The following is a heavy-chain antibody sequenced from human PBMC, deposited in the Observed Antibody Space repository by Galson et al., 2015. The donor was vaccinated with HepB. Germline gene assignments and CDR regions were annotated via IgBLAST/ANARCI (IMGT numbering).Heavy chain of an antibody. CDR3: AKSMDQWLVRGGDTFDF. D-gene: IGHD6-19*01. CDR1: GFTFSSHA. J-gene: IGHJ3*01. Sequence: SLRLSCAGSGFTFSSHAMTWVRQAPGRGLDWVSAISGSGRSTYYADSVKGRFIISRDNSKNTFYLQMNSLRAEDTALYYCAKSMDQWLVRGGDTFDFWGQGTMVTVSS. CDR2: ISGSGRST. V-gene: IGHV3-23*01.